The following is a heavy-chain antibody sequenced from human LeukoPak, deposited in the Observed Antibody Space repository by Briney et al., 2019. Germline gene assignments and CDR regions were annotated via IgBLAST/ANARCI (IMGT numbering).Heavy chain of an antibody. CDR3: ARVSIAVTGYADY. Sequence: ASVKVSCKASGFIFTGYYMHWVRQAPGQGLEWMGWINPNSGDTNYAQRFQGRVTMTRDTSISTAYMELSRLRSDDTAVFYCARVSIAVTGYADYWGQGTLVTVSS. CDR1: GFIFTGYY. V-gene: IGHV1-2*02. D-gene: IGHD6-19*01. J-gene: IGHJ4*02. CDR2: INPNSGDT.